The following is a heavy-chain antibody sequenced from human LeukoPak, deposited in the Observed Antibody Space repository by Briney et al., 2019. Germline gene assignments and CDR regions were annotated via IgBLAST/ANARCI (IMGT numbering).Heavy chain of an antibody. D-gene: IGHD2-15*01. CDR1: GDSISGVY. Sequence: TSETLSLTCTVSGDSISGVYWSWIRQPLGKGLEWIGYVYYSGDTNYNPSLKSRVTMSLDTSKNQVSLRLSPVTAADTAVYYCARHPFATPFDHWGRGTLLTVSS. V-gene: IGHV4-59*08. CDR2: VYYSGDT. J-gene: IGHJ4*02. CDR3: ARHPFATPFDH.